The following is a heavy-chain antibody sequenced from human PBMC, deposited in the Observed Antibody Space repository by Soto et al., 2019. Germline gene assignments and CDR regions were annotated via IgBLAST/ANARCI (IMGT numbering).Heavy chain of an antibody. Sequence: EVQLLESGGDLVQPGGSLRLSCAASGFSFSSYAMNWVRQAPGKGLEWVSAISGSGGSTYNAESVKGRFTISRDNSKNTLYLQMNSLRAEDTAVYYCAKGPGVRGVTYFDYWDQGTLVTVSS. CDR3: AKGPGVRGVTYFDY. V-gene: IGHV3-23*01. CDR2: ISGSGGST. D-gene: IGHD3-10*01. J-gene: IGHJ4*02. CDR1: GFSFSSYA.